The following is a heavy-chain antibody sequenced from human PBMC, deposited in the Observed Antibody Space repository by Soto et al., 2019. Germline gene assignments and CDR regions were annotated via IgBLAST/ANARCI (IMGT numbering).Heavy chain of an antibody. CDR3: ARAEDILTGYFVYYYYGMDV. CDR2: ISYDGSNK. D-gene: IGHD3-9*01. V-gene: IGHV3-30-3*01. CDR1: GFTFSSYA. J-gene: IGHJ6*02. Sequence: PGGSLRLSCAASGFTFSSYAMHWVRQAPGKGLEWVAVISYDGSNKYYADSVKGRFTISRDNSKNTLYLQMNSLRAEDTAVYYCARAEDILTGYFVYYYYGMDVWGQGTTVTVSS.